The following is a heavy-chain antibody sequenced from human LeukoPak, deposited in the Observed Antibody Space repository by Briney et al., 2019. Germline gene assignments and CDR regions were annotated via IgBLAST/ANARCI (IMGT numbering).Heavy chain of an antibody. J-gene: IGHJ4*02. CDR3: ARVPPPGDSSPFDY. Sequence: GGSLRLSCAASGFILSNYWMTWVRQSPGKGLEWVANIKPEGSAQYYADSVRGRFTISRDNAKNSLYLQMNSLRAEDTSVYYCARVPPPGDSSPFDYWGQGTLVTVSS. V-gene: IGHV3-7*01. CDR2: IKPEGSAQ. CDR1: GFILSNYW. D-gene: IGHD6-13*01.